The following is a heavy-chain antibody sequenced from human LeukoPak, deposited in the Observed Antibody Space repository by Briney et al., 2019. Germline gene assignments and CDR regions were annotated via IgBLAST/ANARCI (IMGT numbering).Heavy chain of an antibody. D-gene: IGHD3-22*01. CDR3: ARGHRYSYYDTGGYPTYFDY. CDR2: INHSGST. J-gene: IGHJ4*02. Sequence: NSSETLSLTCAVFGGSFSGYYWTWIRQPPGKGLEWIGEINHSGSTNYNPSLKSRDTISVDTSKNQFSLKLSSVSAADTAVYYCARGHRYSYYDTGGYPTYFDYWGQGTLVTVSS. V-gene: IGHV4-34*01. CDR1: GGSFSGYY.